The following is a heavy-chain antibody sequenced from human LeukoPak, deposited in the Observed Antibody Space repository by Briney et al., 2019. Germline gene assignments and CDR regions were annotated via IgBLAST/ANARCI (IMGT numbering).Heavy chain of an antibody. Sequence: GGSLRLSCAASGFTVSSNYMSWVRQAPGKGLEWVSVIYSGGSTYYADSVKGRFTISRDNSKNTLYLQMNSLRAEDAAVYYCARTNRNYYDSRADAFDIWGQGTMVTVSS. CDR3: ARTNRNYYDSRADAFDI. CDR1: GFTVSSNY. D-gene: IGHD3-22*01. J-gene: IGHJ3*02. CDR2: IYSGGST. V-gene: IGHV3-66*02.